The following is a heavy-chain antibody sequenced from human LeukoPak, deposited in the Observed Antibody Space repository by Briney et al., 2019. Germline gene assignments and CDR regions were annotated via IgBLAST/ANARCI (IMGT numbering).Heavy chain of an antibody. Sequence: SETLSLTCSVSGGSIESYYWSWIRQPPGKGLEFIGYIAASGTTKHNPSLKSRVTLSMDTSKNQFSLKLRSVTAADTAVYFCARFPYFEGFDYWGLGTQVIVSS. CDR3: ARFPYFEGFDY. V-gene: IGHV4-4*08. D-gene: IGHD3-9*01. CDR2: IAASGTT. J-gene: IGHJ4*02. CDR1: GGSIESYY.